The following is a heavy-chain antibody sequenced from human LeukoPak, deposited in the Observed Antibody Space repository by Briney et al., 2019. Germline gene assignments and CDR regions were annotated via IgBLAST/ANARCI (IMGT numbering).Heavy chain of an antibody. J-gene: IGHJ4*02. D-gene: IGHD3-22*01. V-gene: IGHV4-34*01. CDR2: INHSGST. CDR1: GGSFSGYY. CDR3: ARGGGYYDSSGYYSPFDY. Sequence: RPSETLSLTCAVYGGSFSGYYWSWIRQPPGKGLEWIGEINHSGSTNYNPSLKSRVTISVDTPKNQFSLKLSSVTAADTAVYYCARGGGYYDSSGYYSPFDYWGQGTLVTVSS.